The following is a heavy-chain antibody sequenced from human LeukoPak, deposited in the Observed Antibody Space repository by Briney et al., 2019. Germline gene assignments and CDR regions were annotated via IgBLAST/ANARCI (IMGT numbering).Heavy chain of an antibody. V-gene: IGHV3-23*01. J-gene: IGHJ3*02. D-gene: IGHD3-22*01. CDR2: ISSSGGST. Sequence: GGSLRLSCAGSGFTFRNYAMSWVRQAPGKGLEWVSVISSSGGSTYYADSVKGRFTISRDNSKNTLYLQMNSLRAEDTAVYYCAKDYYDSSGYYFPDAFDIWGQGTMVTVSS. CDR3: AKDYYDSSGYYFPDAFDI. CDR1: GFTFRNYA.